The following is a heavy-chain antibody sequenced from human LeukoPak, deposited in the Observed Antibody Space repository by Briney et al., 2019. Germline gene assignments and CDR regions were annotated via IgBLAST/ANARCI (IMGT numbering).Heavy chain of an antibody. D-gene: IGHD4-23*01. V-gene: IGHV3-30*04. CDR1: GFTFSSYA. CDR3: ARPKMAVVTPLDY. Sequence: GGSLRLSCAASGFTFSSYAMHWVRQAPGKGLEWGAGISYDGSNKYYGDCVKGRFTISRDNSKSTVYLQMNSLRDEDTAVYYCARPKMAVVTPLDYWGQGTLVTVSS. J-gene: IGHJ4*02. CDR2: ISYDGSNK.